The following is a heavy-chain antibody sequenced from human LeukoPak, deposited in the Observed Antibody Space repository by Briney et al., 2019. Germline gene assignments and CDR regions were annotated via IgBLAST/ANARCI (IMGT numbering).Heavy chain of an antibody. CDR2: TYYRYKWYN. CDR1: GDSVSTNTGA. J-gene: IGHJ3*02. CDR3: ARLSYCSGGSCYEDAFDI. Sequence: SQTLSLTCAISGDSVSTNTGAWNWIRQSPSRGLEWLGRTYYRYKWYNDYAVSVKSRITINPDTSKNQFSLQLNSVTPEDTAVYYCARLSYCSGGSCYEDAFDIWGQGTMVTVSS. D-gene: IGHD2-15*01. V-gene: IGHV6-1*01.